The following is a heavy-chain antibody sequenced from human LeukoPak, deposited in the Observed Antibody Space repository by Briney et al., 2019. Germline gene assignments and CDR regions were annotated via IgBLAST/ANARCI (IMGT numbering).Heavy chain of an antibody. CDR2: IWFDGSNK. Sequence: GRSLRLSCAASGFIFSNDAMHWVRQAPGKGLEWVAFIWFDGSNKHYADSVKGRFTISRDNSEDTLYLQMNSLRAEDTAVYYCARDPSGSGFAFDSWGQGALVTVSS. CDR3: ARDPSGSGFAFDS. J-gene: IGHJ4*02. V-gene: IGHV3-33*01. D-gene: IGHD1-1*01. CDR1: GFIFSNDA.